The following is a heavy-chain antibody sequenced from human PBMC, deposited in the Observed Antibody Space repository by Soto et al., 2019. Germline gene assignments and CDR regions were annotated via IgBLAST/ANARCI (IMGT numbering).Heavy chain of an antibody. Sequence: QMQLVQSGPEVKKPGTSVKVSCKASGFTFTSSAVQWVRQARGQRLEWIGWIVVGSGNTNYAQKFQERVTITRDMSTSTAYMELSSLRSEDTAVYYCAAEGVGATGFDPWGQGTLVTVSS. CDR2: IVVGSGNT. J-gene: IGHJ5*02. CDR1: GFTFTSSA. V-gene: IGHV1-58*01. D-gene: IGHD1-26*01. CDR3: AAEGVGATGFDP.